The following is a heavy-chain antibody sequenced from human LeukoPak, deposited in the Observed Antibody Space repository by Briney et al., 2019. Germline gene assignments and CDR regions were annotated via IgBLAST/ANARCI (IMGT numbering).Heavy chain of an antibody. V-gene: IGHV3-13*01. CDR3: VRGWPGDFEH. CDR2: IGTAGDS. D-gene: IGHD5-24*01. Sequence: PGGSLRLSCAASGFSFSSYDMLWVRQSPGKRLEWVSGIGTAGDSYYLDSVKGRFTTFRENGLSSLYLQMNSLRAGDTAVYYCVRGWPGDFEHWGQGSLVTVSS. CDR1: GFSFSSYD. J-gene: IGHJ4*02.